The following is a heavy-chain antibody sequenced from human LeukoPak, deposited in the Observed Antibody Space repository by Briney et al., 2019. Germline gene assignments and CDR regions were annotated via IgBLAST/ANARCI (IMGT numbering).Heavy chain of an antibody. CDR1: GFTFSSSA. D-gene: IGHD3-10*01. CDR3: AATMVRGVDVDY. V-gene: IGHV1-58*02. J-gene: IGHJ4*02. CDR2: IVVGSGNT. Sequence: ASVKVSCKASGFTFSSSAMQWVRQARGQRLEWIGWIVVGSGNTKYAQKFQERVTITRDMSTSTAYMELSSLRSEDTAVYYCAATMVRGVDVDYWGQGTLVTVSS.